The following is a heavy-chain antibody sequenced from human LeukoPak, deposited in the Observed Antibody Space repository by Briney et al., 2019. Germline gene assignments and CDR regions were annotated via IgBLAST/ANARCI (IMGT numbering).Heavy chain of an antibody. CDR1: GLTFSDNS. V-gene: IGHV3-48*01. D-gene: IGHD2-21*02. CDR2: ISSSGSII. J-gene: IGHJ3*02. Sequence: GGSLRLSCAVSGLTFSDNSMNWVRQTPGKGLEWISYISSSGSIIYNADSVKGRFAISRDNSKNTLYLEMNSLRVEDTAVYYCAKSTLAYCGGDCYSAAFDIWGQGTMVTVSS. CDR3: AKSTLAYCGGDCYSAAFDI.